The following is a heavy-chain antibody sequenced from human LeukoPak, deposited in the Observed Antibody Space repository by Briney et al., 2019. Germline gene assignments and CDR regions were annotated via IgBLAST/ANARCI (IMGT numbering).Heavy chain of an antibody. Sequence: ETLSLTCAVYGGSFSGYYWSWIRQPPGKGLEWIGEINHSGSTNYNPSLKSRVTISVDTSKNQFSLKLSSVTAADTAVYYCAKLVSPSSSWYYARFDYWGQGTLVTVSS. CDR2: INHSGST. V-gene: IGHV4-34*01. CDR1: GGSFSGYY. D-gene: IGHD6-13*01. J-gene: IGHJ4*02. CDR3: AKLVSPSSSWYYARFDY.